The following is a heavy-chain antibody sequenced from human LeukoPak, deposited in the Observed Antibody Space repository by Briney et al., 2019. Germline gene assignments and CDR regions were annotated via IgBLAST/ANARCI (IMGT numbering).Heavy chain of an antibody. CDR3: ARVLHKRMYDSTTYYAY. Sequence: GGSLRLSCAASGFTFSSYGMHWVRQAPGKGLEWVSYISSSSSTIYYADSVKGRFTISRDNAKNSLYLQMNSLRAEDTAVYYCARVLHKRMYDSTTYYAYWGQGILVTVSS. D-gene: IGHD3-22*01. V-gene: IGHV3-48*01. CDR1: GFTFSSYG. CDR2: ISSSSSTI. J-gene: IGHJ4*02.